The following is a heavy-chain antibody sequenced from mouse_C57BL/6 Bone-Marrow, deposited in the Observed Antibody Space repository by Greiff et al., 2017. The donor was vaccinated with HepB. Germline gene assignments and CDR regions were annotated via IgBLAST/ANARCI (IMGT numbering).Heavy chain of an antibody. V-gene: IGHV1-81*01. CDR3: AREVYYYFAY. J-gene: IGHJ3*01. Sequence: QVQLKQSGAELARPGASVKLSCKASGYTFTSYGISWVKQRTGQGLEWIGEIYPRSGNTYYNEKFKGKATLTADKYSSTAYMELRSLTSEDSAVYFCAREVYYYFAYWGQGTLVTVSA. D-gene: IGHD1-1*01. CDR2: IYPRSGNT. CDR1: GYTFTSYG.